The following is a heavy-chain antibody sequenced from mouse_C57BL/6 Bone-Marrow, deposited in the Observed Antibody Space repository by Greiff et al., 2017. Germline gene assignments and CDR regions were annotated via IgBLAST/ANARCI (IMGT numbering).Heavy chain of an antibody. CDR1: GYTFTSYN. CDR3: ARSYYGSSLYYYAMDY. Sequence: QVQLKESGAELVRPGASVKMSCKASGYTFTSYNMHWVKQTPRQGLEWIGAIYPGNGDTSYNQKFKGKATLTVDKSSSTAYMQLSSLTSEDSAVYFCARSYYGSSLYYYAMDYWGQGTSVTVSS. D-gene: IGHD1-1*01. CDR2: IYPGNGDT. J-gene: IGHJ4*01. V-gene: IGHV1-12*01.